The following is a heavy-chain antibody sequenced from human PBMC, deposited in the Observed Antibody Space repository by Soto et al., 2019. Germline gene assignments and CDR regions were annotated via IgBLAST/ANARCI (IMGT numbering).Heavy chain of an antibody. CDR2: IRSSASTI. J-gene: IGHJ4*02. CDR3: ARPSYSSGYY. Sequence: EVQVVESGGGLVQPGGSLRLSCTASGFTFSNFAMNWVRQAPGKGLECVAYIRSSASTIFYAESVKGRFTISRDNAKNSLYLQMNSLTDEDTGVYYCARPSYSSGYYWGQGTLVTVAS. D-gene: IGHD6-19*01. CDR1: GFTFSNFA. V-gene: IGHV3-48*02.